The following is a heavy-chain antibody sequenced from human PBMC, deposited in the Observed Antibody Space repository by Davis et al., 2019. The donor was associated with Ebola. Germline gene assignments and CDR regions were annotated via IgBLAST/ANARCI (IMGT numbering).Heavy chain of an antibody. Sequence: SVNVSCKASGGTFSSYAISWVRQAPGQGLEWMGGIIPILGIANYAQKFQGRVTITADESTSTAYMELSSLRSEDTAVYYCARCGWELLVGWFDPWGQGTLVTVSS. CDR3: ARCGWELLVGWFDP. D-gene: IGHD1-26*01. V-gene: IGHV1-69*10. CDR2: IIPILGIA. J-gene: IGHJ5*02. CDR1: GGTFSSYA.